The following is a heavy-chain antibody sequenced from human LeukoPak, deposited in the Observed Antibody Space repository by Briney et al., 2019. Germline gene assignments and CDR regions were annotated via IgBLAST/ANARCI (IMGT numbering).Heavy chain of an antibody. Sequence: SETLSLTCTVSGGSISSYYWSWIRQPPGKGLEWIGYIYYSGSSNYNPSLKSRVTISVDTSKNPFSLKLSSVTAADTAVYYCARDERSWFDPWGQGTLVTVSS. CDR3: ARDERSWFDP. V-gene: IGHV4-59*01. CDR1: GGSISSYY. CDR2: IYYSGSS. J-gene: IGHJ5*02.